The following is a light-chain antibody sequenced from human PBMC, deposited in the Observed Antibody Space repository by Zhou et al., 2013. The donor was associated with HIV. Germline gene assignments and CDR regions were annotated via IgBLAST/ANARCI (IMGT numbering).Light chain of an antibody. CDR1: QGITGA. Sequence: DILMTQSPPSLSASVGDRVTITCRASQGITGALAWYQQKPGRLPSLLIYGASTRATGIPDRFSGSGSGTDFTLTISRLEPEDFAVYFCQQYGSSPVTFGQGTKLEIK. CDR3: QQYGSSPVT. V-gene: IGKV1-NL1*01. CDR2: GAS. J-gene: IGKJ2*01.